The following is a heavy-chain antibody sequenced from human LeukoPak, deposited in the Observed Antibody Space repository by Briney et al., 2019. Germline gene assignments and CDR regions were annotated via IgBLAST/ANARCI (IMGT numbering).Heavy chain of an antibody. CDR2: SSGSGSGGIT. CDR1: GFTFNSYT. D-gene: IGHD4-17*01. Sequence: GESLRLSCAASGFTFNSYTMNWVRQAPGKGLEWVSASSGSGSGGITYYADSVKGQFTISRDNSKNTLYLQMNSLRAEDTAVYYCAKDSGYGDYENYYYMDVWGKGTTVTVSS. J-gene: IGHJ6*03. CDR3: AKDSGYGDYENYYYMDV. V-gene: IGHV3-23*01.